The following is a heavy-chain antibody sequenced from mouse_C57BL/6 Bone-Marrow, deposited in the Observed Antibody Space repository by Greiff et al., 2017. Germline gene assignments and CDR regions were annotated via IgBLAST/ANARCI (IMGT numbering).Heavy chain of an antibody. CDR1: GYTFTSYW. V-gene: IGHV1-64*01. D-gene: IGHD2-5*01. CDR3: AREPIYYSNYDWYFDV. Sequence: QVQLQQPGAELVKPGASVTLSCKASGYTFTSYWMHWVKQRPGQGLEWIGMIHPNSGSTNYNEKFKSKATLTVDKSSSTAYMQLSSLTSEDSAVYYCAREPIYYSNYDWYFDVWGTGTTVTVSA. J-gene: IGHJ1*03. CDR2: IHPNSGST.